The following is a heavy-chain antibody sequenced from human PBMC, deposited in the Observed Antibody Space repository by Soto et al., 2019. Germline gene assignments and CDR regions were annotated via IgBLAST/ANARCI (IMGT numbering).Heavy chain of an antibody. D-gene: IGHD2-8*01. V-gene: IGHV3-23*01. CDR2: LVGSGADK. CDR1: GFSFSAYA. J-gene: IGHJ3*02. Sequence: EVQLLESGGGLVQPGGSLRLSCAASGFSFSAYAMNWVRQAPGKGLQWVSGLVGSGADKNYADSVRGRFTVSRDNSKNTLYLQMNSLRDEDTAVYYGAKDLIANNGVWEAFDMWGRGTKVTVSS. CDR3: AKDLIANNGVWEAFDM.